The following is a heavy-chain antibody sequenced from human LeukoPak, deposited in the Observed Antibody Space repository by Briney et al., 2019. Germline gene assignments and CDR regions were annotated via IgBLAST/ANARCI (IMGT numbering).Heavy chain of an antibody. Sequence: AGGSLRLSCAASGFTFSSYGMHWVRQAPGKGLEWVAVIWYDGSNKYYADSVKGRFTISRDNSKNTLYLQMNSLRAEDTAMYYCARERYYYDSSGYPAYFDYWGQGTLVTVSS. CDR3: ARERYYYDSSGYPAYFDY. CDR2: IWYDGSNK. D-gene: IGHD3-22*01. V-gene: IGHV3-33*01. CDR1: GFTFSSYG. J-gene: IGHJ4*02.